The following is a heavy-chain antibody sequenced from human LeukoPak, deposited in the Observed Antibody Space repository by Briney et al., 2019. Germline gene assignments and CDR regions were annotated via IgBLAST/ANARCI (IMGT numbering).Heavy chain of an antibody. J-gene: IGHJ4*02. V-gene: IGHV3-7*01. Sequence: PGGSLRLSCAASGFTFSSHWMSWVRQAPGKGLEWVANIERDGSEKNYVESVKGRFTISRDNAKNALYLQMNSLRAEDTAVYFCAREPTAVGLWGQGTLVTVSS. CDR3: AREPTAVGL. CDR2: IERDGSEK. CDR1: GFTFSSHW. D-gene: IGHD1-26*01.